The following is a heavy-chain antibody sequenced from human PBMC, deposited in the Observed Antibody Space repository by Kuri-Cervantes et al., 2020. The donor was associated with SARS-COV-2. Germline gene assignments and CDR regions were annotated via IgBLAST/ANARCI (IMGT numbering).Heavy chain of an antibody. Sequence: GESLKISCAASGFTFSIYTIHWVRQAPGKGLEWVAVIWYDGSNKYYADSVKGRFTISRDNSKNTLYLQMNSLRAEDTAVYYCARDLVPAAMLDYWGQGTLVTVSS. J-gene: IGHJ4*02. CDR2: IWYDGSNK. D-gene: IGHD2-2*01. V-gene: IGHV3-33*08. CDR1: GFTFSIYT. CDR3: ARDLVPAAMLDY.